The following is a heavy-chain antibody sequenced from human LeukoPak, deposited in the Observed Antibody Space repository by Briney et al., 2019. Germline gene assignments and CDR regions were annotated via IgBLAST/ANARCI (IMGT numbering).Heavy chain of an antibody. CDR3: ARVYYGSGSYFDYYFDY. CDR2: IIPIFGTA. D-gene: IGHD3-10*01. CDR1: GYTFTSYG. J-gene: IGHJ4*02. V-gene: IGHV1-69*06. Sequence: GASVKVSCKASGYTFTSYGISWVRQAPGQGLEWMGGIIPIFGTANYAQKFQGRVTITADKSTSTAYMELSSLRSEDTAVYYCARVYYGSGSYFDYYFDYWGQGTLVTVSS.